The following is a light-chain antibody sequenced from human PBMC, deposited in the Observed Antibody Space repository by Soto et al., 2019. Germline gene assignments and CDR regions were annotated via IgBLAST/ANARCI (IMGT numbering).Light chain of an antibody. Sequence: QSVLTQPPSASGTPGQRVTISCSGSSSNIGNKYVDWYQQVPGTAPKLLIYGNNQRPSGVPDRFSGSKSGTSASLAISGLRSEDEADYYCAAWDARLSVVFGGWPQRTVL. CDR1: SSNIGNKY. V-gene: IGLV1-47*01. J-gene: IGLJ2*01. CDR2: GNN. CDR3: AAWDARLSVV.